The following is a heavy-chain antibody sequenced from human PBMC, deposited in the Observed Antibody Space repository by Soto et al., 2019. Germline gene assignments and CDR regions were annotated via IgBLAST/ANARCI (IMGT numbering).Heavy chain of an antibody. D-gene: IGHD3-3*02. V-gene: IGHV1-69*12. CDR2: IIPIFRTP. CDR1: GDTFSSFA. CDR3: XXXXXXXXLGGNYYYALDV. J-gene: IGHJ6*02. Sequence: QVHLVQSGAEVKKPGSSVKVSCKASGDTFSSFAISWVRQAPGQGLEWMGGIIPIFRTPDYAQKFQGRVTITVDESTXXXXXXXXXXXXXXXXXXXXXXXXXXXXLGGNYYYALDVWGQGTTVIVSS.